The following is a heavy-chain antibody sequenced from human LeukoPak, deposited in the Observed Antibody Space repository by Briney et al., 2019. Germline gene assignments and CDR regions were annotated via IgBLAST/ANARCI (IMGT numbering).Heavy chain of an antibody. CDR2: IYHSGST. CDR3: ARHERIGWRFNWFDP. D-gene: IGHD6-19*01. V-gene: IGHV4-39*01. J-gene: IGHJ5*02. Sequence: SETLSLTCTVSGDSISSSTYYWGWIRQTPGKGLECIGIIYHSGSTYYNPSLKSRVATSVDTSKNLFSLNLSSVTAADTAVYYCARHERIGWRFNWFDPWGQGILVTVSS. CDR1: GDSISSSTYY.